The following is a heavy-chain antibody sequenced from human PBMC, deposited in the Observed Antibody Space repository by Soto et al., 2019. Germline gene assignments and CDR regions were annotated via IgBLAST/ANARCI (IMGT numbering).Heavy chain of an antibody. CDR2: IWYDGSNK. CDR3: ARDVPTWDLWSGYPIDY. V-gene: IGHV3-33*01. CDR1: GFTFSSYG. D-gene: IGHD3-3*01. Sequence: QVQLVESGGGVVQPGRSLRLSCAASGFTFSSYGMHWVRQAPGKGLEWVAVIWYDGSNKYYADSVKGRFTISRDNSKNTLYLQMTRLRAEDTVVYYCARDVPTWDLWSGYPIDYWGQGTLVTVSS. J-gene: IGHJ4*02.